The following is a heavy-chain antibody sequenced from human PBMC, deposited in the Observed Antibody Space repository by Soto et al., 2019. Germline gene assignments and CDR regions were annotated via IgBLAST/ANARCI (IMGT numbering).Heavy chain of an antibody. CDR2: IIPIFGTA. D-gene: IGHD3-10*01. Sequence: SVKVSCKASGGTFSSYAISWVRQAPGQGLEWMGGIIPIFGTANYAQKFQGRVTITADKSTSTAYMELSSLRSEDTAVYYCAKGIGRYYYYGMDAWGQGTTVTVSS. CDR1: GGTFSSYA. V-gene: IGHV1-69*06. J-gene: IGHJ6*02. CDR3: AKGIGRYYYYGMDA.